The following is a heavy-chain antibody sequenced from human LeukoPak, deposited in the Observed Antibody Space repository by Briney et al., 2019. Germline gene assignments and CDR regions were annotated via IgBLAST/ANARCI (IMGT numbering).Heavy chain of an antibody. J-gene: IGHJ4*02. CDR1: GYNLTELS. CDR3: TTDATFPWSRFDS. CDR2: FDPEDGET. D-gene: IGHD1-26*01. Sequence: ASVKVSCKVSGYNLTELSMHWVRQAPGKGLEWMGGFDPEDGETIYARKFQGRVTMTEDTSTHTAYMELSSLRSEDTAVYYCTTDATFPWSRFDSWGQGTLVTVSS. V-gene: IGHV1-24*01.